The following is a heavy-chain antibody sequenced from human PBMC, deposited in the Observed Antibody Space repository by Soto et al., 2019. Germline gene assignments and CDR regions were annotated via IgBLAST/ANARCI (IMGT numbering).Heavy chain of an antibody. CDR3: ARVKLRGDSVVRVSYYYYYYMDN. J-gene: IGHJ6*03. Sequence: GASVKVSCKASGFTFTSSAMQWVRQARGRRLEWIGWIVVCSGNTNYAQKFQGRVTITTDKSTTTAYMELGSLTSDDTAVYYCARVKLRGDSVVRVSYYYYYYMDNWGKGTTVTVSS. D-gene: IGHD6-6*01. CDR1: GFTFTSSA. CDR2: IVVCSGNT. V-gene: IGHV1-58*02.